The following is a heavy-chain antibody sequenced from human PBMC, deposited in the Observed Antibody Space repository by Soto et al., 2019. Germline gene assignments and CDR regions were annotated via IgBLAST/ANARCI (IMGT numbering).Heavy chain of an antibody. CDR2: ISGSGGST. J-gene: IGHJ4*02. CDR3: ARDQGSSWYEIGY. Sequence: EVQLLESGGGLVQPGGSLRLSCAASGFTFSNYAVTWVRQAPGKGLEWVSTISGSGGSTYYADSVKGRFTISRDNSNNTLYLQMDSLRAEDTAVYYCARDQGSSWYEIGYWGQGTLVTVSS. D-gene: IGHD6-13*01. CDR1: GFTFSNYA. V-gene: IGHV3-23*01.